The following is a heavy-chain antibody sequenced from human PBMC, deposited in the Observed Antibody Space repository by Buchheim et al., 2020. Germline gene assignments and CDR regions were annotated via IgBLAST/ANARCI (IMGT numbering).Heavy chain of an antibody. V-gene: IGHV4-34*01. J-gene: IGHJ4*02. CDR2: INHSGST. D-gene: IGHD5-18*01. CDR1: GGSFSGYY. Sequence: QVQLQQWGAGLLKPSETLSLTCAVYGGSFSGYYWSWIRQPPGKGLEWIGEINHSGSTNYNPALKSRVTISVDTSKNQFSLKLSSVTAADTAVYYCARGDTAMATPYDYWGQGTL. CDR3: ARGDTAMATPYDY.